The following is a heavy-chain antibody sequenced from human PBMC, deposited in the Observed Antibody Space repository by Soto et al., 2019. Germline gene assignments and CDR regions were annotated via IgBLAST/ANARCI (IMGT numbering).Heavy chain of an antibody. CDR1: GFTFDDYA. Sequence: EVQLVESGGGLVQPGRSLRLSCAASGFTFDDYAMHWVRQAPGKGLEWVSGISWNSGRIGYADSVKGRFTISRDNATNSLYLEMNSLRAEDTALYYCAKSPSYYGDFDYWGQGTLVTVSS. J-gene: IGHJ4*02. CDR2: ISWNSGRI. V-gene: IGHV3-9*01. CDR3: AKSPSYYGDFDY. D-gene: IGHD4-17*01.